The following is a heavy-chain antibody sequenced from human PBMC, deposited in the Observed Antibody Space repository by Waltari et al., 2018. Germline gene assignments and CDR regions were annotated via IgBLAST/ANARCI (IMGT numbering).Heavy chain of an antibody. CDR2: ISHDATVA. CDR1: GFTFSNYA. V-gene: IGHV3-30*04. Sequence: QVQLVESGGGVVQPGRSLRLSCAASGFTFSNYAMHWVRQAPGKGLEWVAVISHDATVAYYADSVKGLLTISRDNPENTLYLQMNSLRGEDTAVYYCARDPTVGHPDYFDYWGQGTLVTVSS. J-gene: IGHJ4*02. CDR3: ARDPTVGHPDYFDY. D-gene: IGHD4-4*01.